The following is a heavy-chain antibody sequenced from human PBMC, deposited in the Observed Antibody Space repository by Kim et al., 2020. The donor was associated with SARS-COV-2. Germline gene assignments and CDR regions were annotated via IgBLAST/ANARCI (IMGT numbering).Heavy chain of an antibody. CDR1: GASIGSSTYY. V-gene: IGHV4-39*01. CDR2: IYSSGST. Sequence: SETLSLTCPVSGASIGSSTYYWGWIRQPPGKGLEWIGSIYSSGSTYYNPSLTSRVTIAVDTAKNQFCLDLRSVTAADTAIYYCAGHWDFHWGYGMDIWGRGTTVTV. D-gene: IGHD7-27*01. J-gene: IGHJ6*02. CDR3: AGHWDFHWGYGMDI.